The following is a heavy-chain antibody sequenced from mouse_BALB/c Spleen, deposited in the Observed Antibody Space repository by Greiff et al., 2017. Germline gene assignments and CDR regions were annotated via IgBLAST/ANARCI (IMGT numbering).Heavy chain of an antibody. CDR2: ISNGGGST. CDR1: GFTFSSYT. CDR3: ARRGATGFDY. D-gene: IGHD4-1*01. J-gene: IGHJ2*01. Sequence: EVQVVESGGGLVQPGGSLKLSCAASGFTFSSYTMSWVRQTPEKRLEWVAYISNGGGSTYYPDTVKGRFTISRDNAKNTLYLQMSSLKSEDTAMYYCARRGATGFDYWGQGTTLTVSS. V-gene: IGHV5-12-2*01.